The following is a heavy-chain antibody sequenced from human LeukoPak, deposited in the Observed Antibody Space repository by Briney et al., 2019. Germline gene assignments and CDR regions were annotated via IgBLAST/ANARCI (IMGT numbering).Heavy chain of an antibody. J-gene: IGHJ4*02. CDR2: ISPNNGKT. CDR3: ARDNRQYYYDSSGYSAYFDY. V-gene: IGHV1-18*01. D-gene: IGHD3-22*01. Sequence: ASVKVSCKTSGYTFTSYGITWVRQAPGQGLEWMAYISPNNGKTNYARNLQGRVTITADKSTSTAYMELSSLRSEDTAVYYCARDNRQYYYDSSGYSAYFDYWGQGTLVTVSS. CDR1: GYTFTSYG.